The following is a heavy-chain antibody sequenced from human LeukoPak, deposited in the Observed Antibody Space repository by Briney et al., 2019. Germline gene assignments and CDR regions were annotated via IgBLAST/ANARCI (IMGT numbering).Heavy chain of an antibody. V-gene: IGHV4-59*01. Sequence: SETLSLTCTVSGGSISSYYWSWIRQPPGKGLEWFGYIYYSGSTNYNPSLRSRVTISVDTSKNQFSLKLSSVTAADTAVYYCARVIAESGWFPTYYFDYWGQGTLVTVSS. CDR1: GGSISSYY. CDR2: IYYSGST. CDR3: ARVIAESGWFPTYYFDY. J-gene: IGHJ4*02. D-gene: IGHD3-10*01.